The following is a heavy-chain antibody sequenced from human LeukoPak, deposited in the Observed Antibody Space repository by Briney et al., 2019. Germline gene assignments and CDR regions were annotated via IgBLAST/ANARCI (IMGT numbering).Heavy chain of an antibody. V-gene: IGHV3-23*01. Sequence: PWGSLRFSCAASTFTFSSYAMSWLRQAPGKGLEWVSASSGSGGSTYHGGSVKGRFTISRDNYKNTLYLQMNSLRAEDTAVYYCAKDHPKFDYWGQGTLVAVSS. CDR1: TFTFSSYA. J-gene: IGHJ4*02. CDR3: AKDHPKFDY. CDR2: SSGSGGST.